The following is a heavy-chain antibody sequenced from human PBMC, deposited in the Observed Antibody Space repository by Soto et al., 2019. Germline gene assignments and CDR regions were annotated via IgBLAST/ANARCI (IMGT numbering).Heavy chain of an antibody. V-gene: IGHV3-23*01. CDR1: VFTFSTFA. CDR3: AKGEWLDGY. CDR2: IRDSSSST. D-gene: IGHD3-3*01. Sequence: GGSLRLSCAASVFTFSTFAMSWVRQAPGKGLEWVSVIRDSSSSTYYADSVKGRFTISRDNSKNTVYLQMNSLRAEDTAVYYCAKGEWLDGYWGQGT. J-gene: IGHJ4*02.